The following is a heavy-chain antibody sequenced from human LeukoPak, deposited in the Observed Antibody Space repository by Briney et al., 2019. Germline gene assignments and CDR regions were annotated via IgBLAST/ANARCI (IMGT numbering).Heavy chain of an antibody. J-gene: IGHJ6*03. Sequence: YITSSSNSMYYADSVKGRFTISRDNAQNSLFLQMNGLRAEDTAVYYCARVSITGYYYYMDVWGKGTTVTVSS. CDR3: ARVSITGYYYYMDV. CDR2: ITSSSNSM. D-gene: IGHD5-24*01. V-gene: IGHV3-48*01.